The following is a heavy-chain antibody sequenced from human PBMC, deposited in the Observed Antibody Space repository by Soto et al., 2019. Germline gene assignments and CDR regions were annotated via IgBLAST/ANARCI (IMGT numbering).Heavy chain of an antibody. CDR3: AKGTAVAANWFDP. J-gene: IGHJ5*02. CDR2: IYPGDSDT. CDR1: GYIFTTYW. V-gene: IGHV5-51*01. Sequence: PGESLKISCKGSGYIFTTYWIAWVRQMPGKGLEWMGIIYPGDSDTRYSPSFKGQVTISADKSITTAYLQWSSLKASDTAMYYCAKGTAVAANWFDPWGQGTLVTVSS. D-gene: IGHD6-19*01.